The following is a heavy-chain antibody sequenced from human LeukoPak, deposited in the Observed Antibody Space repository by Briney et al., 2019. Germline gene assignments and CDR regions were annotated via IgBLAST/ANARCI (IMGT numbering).Heavy chain of an antibody. CDR2: IYYSGST. CDR3: AREGLGGSHGYYYYYMDV. J-gene: IGHJ6*03. Sequence: PSETLSLTCTVSSGSISSYYWSWIRQPPGKGLEWIGYIYYSGSTNYNPSLKSRVTISVDTSKNQFSLKLSSVTAADTAVYYCAREGLGGSHGYYYYYMDVWGKGTTVTVSS. D-gene: IGHD1-26*01. CDR1: SGSISSYY. V-gene: IGHV4-59*01.